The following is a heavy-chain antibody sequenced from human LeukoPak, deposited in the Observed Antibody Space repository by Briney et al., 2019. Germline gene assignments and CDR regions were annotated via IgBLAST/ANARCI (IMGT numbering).Heavy chain of an antibody. J-gene: IGHJ4*02. CDR2: ISGSGGST. V-gene: IGHV3-23*01. D-gene: IGHD3-3*01. CDR3: AKEGRYYDFWSGYSEYRYFDY. Sequence: GSLRLSCAASGFTFSSYAMSWVRQAPGKGLEWVSDISGSGGSTYYADSVKGRFTISRDNSKNTLYLQMNSLRAEDTAVYYCAKEGRYYDFWSGYSEYRYFDYWGQGTLVTVSS. CDR1: GFTFSSYA.